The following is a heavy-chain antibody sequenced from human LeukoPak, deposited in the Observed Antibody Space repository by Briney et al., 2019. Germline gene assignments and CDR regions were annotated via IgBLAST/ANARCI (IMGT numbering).Heavy chain of an antibody. D-gene: IGHD3-22*01. J-gene: IGHJ4*02. V-gene: IGHV1-8*03. Sequence: GASVKVSCKASGYTFTRYDINWVRQAGQGLEWMGWMNPNSGNTGYAQKFQGRVTITRNTSISTAYMELRSLRSDDTAVYYCARGFPPRRNYDSSGYYSYYFDHWGQGTLVTVSS. CDR3: ARGFPPRRNYDSSGYYSYYFDH. CDR2: MNPNSGNT. CDR1: GYTFTRYD.